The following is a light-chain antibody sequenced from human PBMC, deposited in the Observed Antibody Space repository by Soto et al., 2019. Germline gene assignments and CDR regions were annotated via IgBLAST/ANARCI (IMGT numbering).Light chain of an antibody. V-gene: IGKV1-39*01. Sequence: DIPMTQSPSSLSASVGDRVTLTCRASQGISSYLNWYQQKPGKAPKLLIYAASSLQSGVPSRFSGSGSGTDFTLTISSLQPEDFATYYCQQSDSTTRTFGQATKVESK. J-gene: IGKJ1*01. CDR2: AAS. CDR1: QGISSY. CDR3: QQSDSTTRT.